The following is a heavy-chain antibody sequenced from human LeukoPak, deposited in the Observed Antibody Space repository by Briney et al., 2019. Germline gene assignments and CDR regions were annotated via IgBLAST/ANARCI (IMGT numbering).Heavy chain of an antibody. Sequence: ASVKVSCKASGDAFISNSFVWVRQAPGQGLEWVAWISPYNGNTDSAHRFQDRVTMTTDTSTSTAYMELRTLRSDDTAMYFCASTRILSGGSFDAWGQGTMVIVSS. V-gene: IGHV1-18*01. J-gene: IGHJ3*01. CDR1: GDAFISNS. CDR2: ISPYNGNT. D-gene: IGHD3-10*01. CDR3: ASTRILSGGSFDA.